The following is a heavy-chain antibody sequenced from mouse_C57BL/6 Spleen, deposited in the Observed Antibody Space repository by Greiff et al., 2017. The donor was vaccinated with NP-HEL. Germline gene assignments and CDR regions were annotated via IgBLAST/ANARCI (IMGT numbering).Heavy chain of an antibody. CDR2: INPSNGGT. V-gene: IGHV1-53*01. Sequence: QVQLQQPGTELVKPGASVKLSCKASGYTFTSYWMHWVKQRPGQGLEWIGNINPSNGGTNYNEKFKSKATLTVDKSSSTAYMQLSSLTSEDSAVYYCARVDYYGSYWYFDVWGTGTTVTVSS. J-gene: IGHJ1*03. D-gene: IGHD1-1*01. CDR1: GYTFTSYW. CDR3: ARVDYYGSYWYFDV.